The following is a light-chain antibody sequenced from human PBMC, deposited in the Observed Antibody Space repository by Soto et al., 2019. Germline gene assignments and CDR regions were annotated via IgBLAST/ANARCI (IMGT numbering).Light chain of an antibody. J-gene: IGLJ1*01. V-gene: IGLV2-23*01. CDR1: SGDIATYNF. CDR2: ESS. Sequence: QSALTQPASVSGSPGQSITISCTGISGDIATYNFVSWYQQHPGKVPKLLIYESSKRPSGVSHRFSGSRSGNTASLTISGLRAEDGADYYCCSHTGTPAFYVFAAGTKLTVL. CDR3: CSHTGTPAFYV.